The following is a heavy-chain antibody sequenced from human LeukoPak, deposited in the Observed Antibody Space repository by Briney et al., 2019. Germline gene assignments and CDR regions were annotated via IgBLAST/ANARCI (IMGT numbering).Heavy chain of an antibody. V-gene: IGHV3-15*01. CDR1: GFTFSNAW. Sequence: GGPLRLSCAASGFTFSNAWMSWVRQAPGKGLEWVGRIKSKTDGGTTDYAAPVKGRFTISRDDSKNTLYLQMNSLKTEDTAVYYCTTDLYGSGSYYIYYYYGMDVWGQGTTVTVSS. CDR2: IKSKTDGGTT. J-gene: IGHJ6*02. CDR3: TTDLYGSGSYYIYYYYGMDV. D-gene: IGHD3-10*01.